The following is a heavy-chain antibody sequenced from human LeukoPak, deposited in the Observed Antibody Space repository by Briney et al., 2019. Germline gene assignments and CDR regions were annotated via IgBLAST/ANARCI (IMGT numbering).Heavy chain of an antibody. D-gene: IGHD3-10*01. Sequence: PGGSLRLSCTASGFTFGDYSMSWVRQAPGKGLEGVGFIRSKAYGGTTECAASVKGRFTISRDDSKSIAYLQMNSLKAEDTAVYYCTRETYSYASGSYSVYWGQGTLVTVSS. CDR3: TRETYSYASGSYSVY. CDR1: GFTFGDYS. J-gene: IGHJ4*02. V-gene: IGHV3-49*04. CDR2: IRSKAYGGTT.